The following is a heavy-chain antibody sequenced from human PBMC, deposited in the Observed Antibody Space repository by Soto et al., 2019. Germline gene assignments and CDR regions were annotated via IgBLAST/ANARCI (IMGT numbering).Heavy chain of an antibody. CDR3: ASHSSLRGYCISTSCYGYYYGMDV. D-gene: IGHD2-2*01. J-gene: IGHJ6*02. Sequence: QVQLVQSGAEVKKPGSSVKVSGKASGGTFSSYAISWVRQAPGQGLEWMGGIIPIFGTADYAQKFQGRVTITADESTSTAYMELSSLRSEDTAVYYCASHSSLRGYCISTSCYGYYYGMDVWGQGTTVTVSS. CDR2: IIPIFGTA. CDR1: GGTFSSYA. V-gene: IGHV1-69*12.